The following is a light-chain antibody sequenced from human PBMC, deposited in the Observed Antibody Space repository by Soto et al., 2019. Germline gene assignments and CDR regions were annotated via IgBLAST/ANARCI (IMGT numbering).Light chain of an antibody. J-gene: IGLJ1*01. V-gene: IGLV2-14*01. Sequence: VLTQPASVSGSPGQSITISCTGTSSDIGDYNYVSWYQQHPGKAPKLMIYDVSNRPSGVSNRFSGSKSGNTASLTISGLQAEDEADYYCSSYRSGSNYVLGNGTKVT. CDR1: SSDIGDYNY. CDR3: SSYRSGSNYV. CDR2: DVS.